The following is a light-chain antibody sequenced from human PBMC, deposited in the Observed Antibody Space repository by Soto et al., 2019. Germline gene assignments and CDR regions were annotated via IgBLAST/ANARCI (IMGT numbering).Light chain of an antibody. CDR2: GAS. CDR3: QHYGDSSYT. Sequence: EIVLTQSPGTLSLSPGERATLSCRASQSVSRSYLAWYQQKPGQAPRLLIYGASSRATGIPDRFTGSGSGTDFTLTISRLEPADFAVYSCQHYGDSSYTFGQGTKLEIK. J-gene: IGKJ2*01. CDR1: QSVSRSY. V-gene: IGKV3-20*01.